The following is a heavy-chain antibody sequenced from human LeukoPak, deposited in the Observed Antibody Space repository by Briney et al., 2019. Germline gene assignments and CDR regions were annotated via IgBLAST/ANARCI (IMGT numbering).Heavy chain of an antibody. Sequence: SETLSLTCTVSGGSISSSSYYWGWIRQPPGKGLEWVGSIYYSGSTYYNPSLKSRVTISVDTSKNQFSLKLSSVTAADTAVYYCARHIVVATVYYFAYWGQGTLVTVSS. CDR3: ARHIVVATVYYFAY. V-gene: IGHV4-39*01. J-gene: IGHJ4*02. D-gene: IGHD1-26*01. CDR1: GGSISSSSYY. CDR2: IYYSGST.